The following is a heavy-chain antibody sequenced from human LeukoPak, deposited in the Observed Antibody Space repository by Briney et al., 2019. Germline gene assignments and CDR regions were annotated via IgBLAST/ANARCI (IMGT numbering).Heavy chain of an antibody. Sequence: SGGSLRLSCAATGFTVSSNYMSWVRQAPGKGLEWVSVIYSGGSTYYADSVKGRFTISRDNSKNTLYLQMNSLRAEDTAVYYCASMTTRDYWGQGTLVTVSS. V-gene: IGHV3-66*01. CDR3: ASMTTRDY. CDR2: IYSGGST. J-gene: IGHJ4*02. D-gene: IGHD4-11*01. CDR1: GFTVSSNY.